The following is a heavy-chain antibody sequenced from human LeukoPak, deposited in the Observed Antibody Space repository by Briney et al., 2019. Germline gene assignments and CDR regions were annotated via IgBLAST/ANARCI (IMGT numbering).Heavy chain of an antibody. CDR3: ARGHYYGSGSYCDNWFDP. J-gene: IGHJ5*02. CDR2: INHSGST. V-gene: IGHV4-34*01. D-gene: IGHD3-10*01. Sequence: SETLSLTCAVYGGSFSGYYWSWIRQPPGKGLEWIGEINHSGSTNYNPSLKSRVTISVDTSKNQFSLKLSSVTAADTAVYYCARGHYYGSGSYCDNWFDPWGQGTLVTVSS. CDR1: GGSFSGYY.